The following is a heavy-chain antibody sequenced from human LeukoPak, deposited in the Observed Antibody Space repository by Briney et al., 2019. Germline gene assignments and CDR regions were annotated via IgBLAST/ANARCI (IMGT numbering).Heavy chain of an antibody. D-gene: IGHD6-19*01. J-gene: IGHJ4*02. Sequence: SETLSLTCAVYGGSFSGYYWSWIRQPPGKGLEWIGEINHSGSTNYNPSLESRVTISVDTSKNQFSLKLSSVTAADTAVYYCARVEQWLVYWGQGTLVTVSS. CDR1: GGSFSGYY. CDR3: ARVEQWLVY. CDR2: INHSGST. V-gene: IGHV4-34*01.